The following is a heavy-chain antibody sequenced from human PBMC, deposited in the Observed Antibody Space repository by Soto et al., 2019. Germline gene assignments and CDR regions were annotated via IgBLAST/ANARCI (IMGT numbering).Heavy chain of an antibody. Sequence: QVQLVQSGAEVKKPGASVKVSCKASGGTFSSYAISWVRQAPGQGLEWMGGIIPIFGTANYAQKFQGRVTITADDSTSTAYMELGGRSSEDTAVYYCARGGGGGQQRVLAGLGYFDYWGQGTLVTVSS. CDR1: GGTFSSYA. J-gene: IGHJ4*02. CDR2: IIPIFGTA. CDR3: ARGGGGGQQRVLAGLGYFDY. V-gene: IGHV1-69*01. D-gene: IGHD6-13*01.